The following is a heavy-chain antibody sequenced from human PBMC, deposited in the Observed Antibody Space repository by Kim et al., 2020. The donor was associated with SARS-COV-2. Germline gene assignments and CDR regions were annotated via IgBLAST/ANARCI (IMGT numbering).Heavy chain of an antibody. CDR2: FDPEDGET. J-gene: IGHJ4*02. Sequence: ASVKVSCKVSGYTLTELSMHWVRQAPGKGLEWMGGFDPEDGETIYAQKFQGRVTMTEDTSTDTAYMELSSLRSEDTAVYYCATSADYYDSSGYYSRFDYWGQGTLVTVSS. CDR3: ATSADYYDSSGYYSRFDY. CDR1: GYTLTELS. D-gene: IGHD3-22*01. V-gene: IGHV1-24*01.